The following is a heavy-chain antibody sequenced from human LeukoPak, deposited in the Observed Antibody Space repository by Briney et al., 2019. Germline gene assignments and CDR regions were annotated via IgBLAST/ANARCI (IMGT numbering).Heavy chain of an antibody. CDR1: GFTFSSYW. D-gene: IGHD3-10*01. J-gene: IGHJ4*02. CDR2: INHNGNVN. CDR3: AKLSLSGRSQSADY. Sequence: GGSLRLSCAASGFTFSSYWMNWARQAPGEGLEWVASINHNGNVNYYVDSVKGRFTISRDNSKNTLFLQMNSLRAEDTAVYYCAKLSLSGRSQSADYWGQGTLVTVSS. V-gene: IGHV3-7*03.